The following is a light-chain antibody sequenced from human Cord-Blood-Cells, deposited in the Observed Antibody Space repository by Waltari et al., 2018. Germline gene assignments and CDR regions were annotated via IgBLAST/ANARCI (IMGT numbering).Light chain of an antibody. V-gene: IGLV2-8*01. CDR2: EVS. CDR1: SSAVGGYNS. J-gene: IGLJ2*01. Sequence: QSALTQPPSASGSPGQSVTIPCPGTSSAVGGYNSVSWYQQHPGKAPQLMIYEVSKRPSGVPDRFSGSKSGNTASLTVSGLQAEDEADYYCSSYAGSNNLVFGGGTKLTVL. CDR3: SSYAGSNNLV.